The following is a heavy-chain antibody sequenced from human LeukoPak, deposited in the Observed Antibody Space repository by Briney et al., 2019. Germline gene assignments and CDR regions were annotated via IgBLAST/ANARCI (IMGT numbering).Heavy chain of an antibody. CDR1: GGTFSSCA. D-gene: IGHD5-24*01. CDR3: ARARPGYNYGLGGDY. CDR2: IIPIFGTA. J-gene: IGHJ4*02. Sequence: GASVKVSCTASGGTFSSCAISWVRQAPGQGLEWMGGIIPIFGTANYTQKFQGRVTITADESTSTAYMELSSLRSEDTAVYYCARARPGYNYGLGGDYWGQGTLVTVSS. V-gene: IGHV1-69*13.